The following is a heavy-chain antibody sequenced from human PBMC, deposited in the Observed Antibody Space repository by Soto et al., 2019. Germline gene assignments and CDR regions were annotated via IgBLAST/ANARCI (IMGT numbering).Heavy chain of an antibody. CDR3: AREANYYDSSGYYFDY. CDR1: GGTFSSYA. D-gene: IGHD3-22*01. V-gene: IGHV1-69*01. CDR2: IIPIFGTA. Sequence: QVQLVQSGAEVKKPGSSVKVSCKASGGTFSSYAISWVRQAPGQGLEWMGGIIPIFGTANYAQKFQGRVTITADEATSTAYMELSSLRSEDTAVYYCAREANYYDSSGYYFDYWGQGTLVTVSS. J-gene: IGHJ4*02.